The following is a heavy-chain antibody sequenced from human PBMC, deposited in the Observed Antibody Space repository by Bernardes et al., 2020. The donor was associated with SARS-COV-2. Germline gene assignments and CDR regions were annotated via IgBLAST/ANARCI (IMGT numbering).Heavy chain of an antibody. Sequence: SETLSLTCTVSGASIINYYWAWIRRPPGKGLEWICFIHSSGSTNYSPALKSRVTISVDTTNDQFSLKLSSVTEADTAVYYCARDTGLDFDYWGQGTLVTVS. J-gene: IGHJ4*02. CDR3: ARDTGLDFDY. CDR2: IHSSGST. D-gene: IGHD3-16*01. CDR1: GASIINYY. V-gene: IGHV4-59*01.